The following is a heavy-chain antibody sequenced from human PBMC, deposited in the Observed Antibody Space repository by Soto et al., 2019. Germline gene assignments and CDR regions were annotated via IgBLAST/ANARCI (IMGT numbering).Heavy chain of an antibody. CDR2: TYYRSKWYY. CDR1: GDSASSDSAS. Sequence: SQTLSLTCALSGDSASSDSASWSWIRQSPSRGLEWLGRTYYRSKWYYNYALSVQGRMTINPDTSKNQFSLQLNSVTPEDTAVYYCARKTQGSAFDIWGQGTMVTVSS. J-gene: IGHJ3*02. V-gene: IGHV6-1*01. CDR3: ARKTQGSAFDI.